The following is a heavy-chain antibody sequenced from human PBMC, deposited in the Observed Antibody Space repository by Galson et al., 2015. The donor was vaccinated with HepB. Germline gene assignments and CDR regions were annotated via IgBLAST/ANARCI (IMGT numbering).Heavy chain of an antibody. Sequence: SLRLSCAASGFTFGDYAMSWFRQTPGKGLEWVGFIRSKTYGGTTEYAASVKGRITISRDDSKTIAYLQMNSLQTEDTAVYYCSRFSGYTYGHDFDYWGQGTLVTVSS. CDR3: SRFSGYTYGHDFDY. CDR1: GFTFGDYA. CDR2: IRSKTYGGTT. V-gene: IGHV3-49*03. D-gene: IGHD5-18*01. J-gene: IGHJ4*02.